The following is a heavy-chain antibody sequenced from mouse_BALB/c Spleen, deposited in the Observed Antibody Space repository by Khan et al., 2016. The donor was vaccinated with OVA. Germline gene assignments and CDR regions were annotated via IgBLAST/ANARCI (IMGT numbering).Heavy chain of an antibody. CDR3: ASQPYYHYYVMDY. D-gene: IGHD2-10*01. V-gene: IGHV2-6-1*01. Sequence: VQLKESGPGLVAPSQSLSITCTISGFSLTSYGVHWLRQPPGKGLEWLVVIWSDGSTASNSALKSRLSISKDNSKSQVFLKMNSPQTDDTAMYYCASQPYYHYYVMDYWGQGTSVTVSS. CDR2: IWSDGST. CDR1: GFSLTSYG. J-gene: IGHJ4*01.